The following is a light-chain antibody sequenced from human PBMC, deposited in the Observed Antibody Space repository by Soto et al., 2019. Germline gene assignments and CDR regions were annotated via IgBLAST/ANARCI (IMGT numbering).Light chain of an antibody. CDR3: QQYNNWPWT. Sequence: IGLTQSPRTLSLSPGERATLSCRASQSVSSNLAWYQQKPGQAPRLLIYGASTRATGVPARFSGSGSGTEFTLTISSLQSEDIAVYSCQQYNNWPWTFGQGTKVDIK. J-gene: IGKJ1*01. V-gene: IGKV3-15*01. CDR2: GAS. CDR1: QSVSSN.